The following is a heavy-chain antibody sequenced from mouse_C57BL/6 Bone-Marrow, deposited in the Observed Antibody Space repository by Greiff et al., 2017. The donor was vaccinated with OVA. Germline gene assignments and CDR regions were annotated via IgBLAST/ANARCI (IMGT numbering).Heavy chain of an antibody. Sequence: EVKLVESGPELVKPGASVKISCKASGYSFTDYNMNWVKPSNGKSLEWIGVIHPNYGTPSYNQKFKGKATLTVDQSSSTAYRQLNSLTSEDSAVYYCAFDYGSSYSYFDVWGTGTTVTVSS. CDR3: AFDYGSSYSYFDV. J-gene: IGHJ1*03. V-gene: IGHV1-39*01. D-gene: IGHD1-1*01. CDR1: GYSFTDYN. CDR2: IHPNYGTP.